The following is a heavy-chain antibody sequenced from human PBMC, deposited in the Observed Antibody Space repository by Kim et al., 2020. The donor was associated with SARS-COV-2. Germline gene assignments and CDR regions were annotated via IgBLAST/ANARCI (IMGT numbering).Heavy chain of an antibody. Sequence: SETLSLTCTVSGGSISSSSYYWGWIRQPPGKGLEWIGSIYYSGSTYYNPSLKSRVTISVDTSKNQFSLKLSSVTAADTAVYYCASQRIAAHKLYNWFDPWGQGTLVTVSS. CDR1: GGSISSSSYY. J-gene: IGHJ5*02. CDR2: IYYSGST. D-gene: IGHD6-13*01. V-gene: IGHV4-39*01. CDR3: ASQRIAAHKLYNWFDP.